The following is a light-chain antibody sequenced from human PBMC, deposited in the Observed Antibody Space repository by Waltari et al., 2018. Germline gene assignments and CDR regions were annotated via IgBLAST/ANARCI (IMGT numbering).Light chain of an antibody. CDR1: SSDVGGYNY. CDR3: SSYTSSRIRV. CDR2: DVS. J-gene: IGLJ3*02. Sequence: QSALTQPASVSGSPGQSITISCTGTSSDVGGYNYVSWYQQHPGKAPKLMIYDVSNRPSGVSNRVSCSKSGNTASLTISGLQAEDEADYYCSSYTSSRIRVFGGGTKLTVL. V-gene: IGLV2-14*01.